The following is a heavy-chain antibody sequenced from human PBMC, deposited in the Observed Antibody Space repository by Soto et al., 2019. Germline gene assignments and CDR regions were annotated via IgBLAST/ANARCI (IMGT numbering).Heavy chain of an antibody. Sequence: QVQLVQSGAEVKKPGASVKVSCKASGYTFISYYMHWVRQAPGQGLEWMGIINPSGGSTSYAQKFQGRVTMTRDTSTSTVYIELRSLKSDVTAVYYCARSQSLSALFFGMDVWGQGTTVTVSS. CDR1: GYTFISYY. CDR2: INPSGGST. J-gene: IGHJ6*02. CDR3: ARSQSLSALFFGMDV. V-gene: IGHV1-46*01. D-gene: IGHD6-19*01.